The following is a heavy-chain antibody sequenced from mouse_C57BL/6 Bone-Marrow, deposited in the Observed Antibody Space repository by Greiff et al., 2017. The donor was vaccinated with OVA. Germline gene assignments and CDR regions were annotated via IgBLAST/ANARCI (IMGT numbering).Heavy chain of an antibody. D-gene: IGHD2-4*01. Sequence: VQLQQPGAELVRPGSSVKLSCKASGYTFTSYWMHWVKQRPIQGLEWIGNIDPSDSETHYNQKFKDKATLTVDKSSSTAYMQLSSLTSEDSAVYYCARSMGYYDYDDWYFDVWGTGTTVTVSS. CDR3: ARSMGYYDYDDWYFDV. J-gene: IGHJ1*03. V-gene: IGHV1-52*01. CDR1: GYTFTSYW. CDR2: IDPSDSET.